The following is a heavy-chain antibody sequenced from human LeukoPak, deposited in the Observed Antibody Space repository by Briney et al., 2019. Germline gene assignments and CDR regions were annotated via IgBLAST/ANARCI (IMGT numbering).Heavy chain of an antibody. CDR2: IKEDGSEK. J-gene: IGHJ4*02. Sequence: PGGSLRLSCAASGFTFSSYWMSWVRQAPGKGLEWVANIKEDGSEKYYVDSVKGRFTFSRDNAKNSLYLQMNSLRAEDTAVYYCAREATGGSCFSSACDYFDYWGQGTLVTVSS. V-gene: IGHV3-7*01. D-gene: IGHD2-15*01. CDR1: GFTFSSYW. CDR3: AREATGGSCFSSACDYFDY.